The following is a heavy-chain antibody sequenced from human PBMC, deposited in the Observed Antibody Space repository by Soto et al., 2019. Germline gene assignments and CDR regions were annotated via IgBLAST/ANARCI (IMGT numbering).Heavy chain of an antibody. Sequence: EVQLVESGGGLVQPGGSLKLSCAASGFTFSGSAMHWVRQASGKGLEWVGRIRSKANSYATAYAASVKGRFTISRDDSKNTAYLQMNSLKTEDTAVYYCGAMGATDYWGQGTLVTVSS. D-gene: IGHD5-18*01. CDR2: IRSKANSYAT. V-gene: IGHV3-73*02. J-gene: IGHJ4*02. CDR1: GFTFSGSA. CDR3: GAMGATDY.